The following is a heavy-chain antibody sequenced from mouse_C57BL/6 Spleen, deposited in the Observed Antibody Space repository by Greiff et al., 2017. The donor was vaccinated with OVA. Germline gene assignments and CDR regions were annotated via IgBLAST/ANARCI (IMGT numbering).Heavy chain of an antibody. D-gene: IGHD1-1*02. Sequence: EVKLQQSGPELVKPGASVKISCKASGYTFTDYYMNWVKQSHGKSLEWIGDINPNNGGTSYNQKFKGKATLTVDKSSSTAYMELRSLTSEDSAVYYCARGSGGDYWGQGTTLTVSS. CDR1: GYTFTDYY. CDR3: ARGSGGDY. J-gene: IGHJ2*01. V-gene: IGHV1-26*01. CDR2: INPNNGGT.